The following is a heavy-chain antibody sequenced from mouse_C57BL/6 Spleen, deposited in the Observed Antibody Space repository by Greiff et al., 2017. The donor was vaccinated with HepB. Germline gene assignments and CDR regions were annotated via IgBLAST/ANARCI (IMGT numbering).Heavy chain of an antibody. D-gene: IGHD3-2*02. CDR1: GFSLTSYG. V-gene: IGHV2-2*01. CDR3: ARWDSSGLDY. J-gene: IGHJ2*01. Sequence: VQLQQSGPGLVQPSQSLSITCTVSGFSLTSYGVHWVRQSPGKGLEWLGVIWSGGSTDYNAAFISRLSISKDNSKSQVFFKMNSLQADDTAIYYCARWDSSGLDYWGQGTTLTVSS. CDR2: IWSGGST.